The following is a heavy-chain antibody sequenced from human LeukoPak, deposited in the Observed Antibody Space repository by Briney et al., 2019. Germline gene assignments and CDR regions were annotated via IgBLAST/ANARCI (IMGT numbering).Heavy chain of an antibody. CDR2: IYYSGST. Sequence: SETLSLTCTVSGGSISSYYWSWIRQPPGRGLEWIGYIYYSGSTNYNPSLKSRVTISVDTSKNQFSLKLSSVTAADTAVYYCARHVGGYYDSSGYPYYFDYWGQGTLVTASS. V-gene: IGHV4-59*08. J-gene: IGHJ4*02. D-gene: IGHD3-22*01. CDR3: ARHVGGYYDSSGYPYYFDY. CDR1: GGSISSYY.